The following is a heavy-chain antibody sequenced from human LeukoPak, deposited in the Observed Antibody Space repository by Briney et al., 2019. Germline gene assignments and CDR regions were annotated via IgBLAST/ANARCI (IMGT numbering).Heavy chain of an antibody. CDR2: MNPNSGNT. D-gene: IGHD3-9*01. J-gene: IGHJ5*02. CDR1: GYSFSSYD. CDR3: ARGTLRYFDWLAHNWFDP. Sequence: GASVKVSCKASGYSFSSYDIIWVRQATGQGLEWMGWMNPNSGNTGYAQKFQGRVTMTRNTSISTAYMELSSLRSEDTAVYYCARGTLRYFDWLAHNWFDPWGQGTLVTVSS. V-gene: IGHV1-8*01.